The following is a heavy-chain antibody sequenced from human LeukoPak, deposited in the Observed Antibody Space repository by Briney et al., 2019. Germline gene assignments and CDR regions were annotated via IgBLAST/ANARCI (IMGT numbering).Heavy chain of an antibody. CDR1: GGSFSGYY. D-gene: IGHD3-22*01. CDR2: INHSGST. CDR3: ARYYYDSSGYYYNAFDI. J-gene: IGHJ3*02. V-gene: IGHV4-34*01. Sequence: SETLSLTCAVYGGSFSGYYWSWLRQPPGKGLEWLGEINHSGSTNYNPSLKSRVTISVATSKTQFSLKLSSVTAADTAVYYCARYYYDSSGYYYNAFDIWGQGTMVTVSS.